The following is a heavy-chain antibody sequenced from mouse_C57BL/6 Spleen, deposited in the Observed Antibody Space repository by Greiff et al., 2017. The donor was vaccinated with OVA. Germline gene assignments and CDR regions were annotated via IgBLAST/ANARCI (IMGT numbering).Heavy chain of an antibody. CDR1: GYTFTDYY. CDR3: ARNGYYGGYFDV. CDR2: INPNNGGT. Sequence: EVQLQQSGPELVKPGASVKISCKASGYTFTDYYMNWVKQSHGKSLEWIGDINPNNGGTSYNQKFKGKATLTVDKSSSTAYMELSSLTSEDSAVYYCARNGYYGGYFDVWGTGTTVTVSS. V-gene: IGHV1-26*01. J-gene: IGHJ1*03. D-gene: IGHD2-3*01.